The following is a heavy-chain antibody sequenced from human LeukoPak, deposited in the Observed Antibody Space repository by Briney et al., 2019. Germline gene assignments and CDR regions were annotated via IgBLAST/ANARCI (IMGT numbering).Heavy chain of an antibody. CDR3: ATFDSTVPDGSGTPFDH. CDR2: VDPEDGET. CDR1: GYTFTDYY. Sequence: ASVKVSCKVSGYTFTDYYMHWVPQAPGKGLEWMGLVDPEDGETIYAEKFQGRVTITADTSTDTAYMELNSLRSEDTAVYYCATFDSTVPDGSGTPFDHWGQGTLVTVSS. J-gene: IGHJ4*02. V-gene: IGHV1-69-2*01. D-gene: IGHD3-10*01.